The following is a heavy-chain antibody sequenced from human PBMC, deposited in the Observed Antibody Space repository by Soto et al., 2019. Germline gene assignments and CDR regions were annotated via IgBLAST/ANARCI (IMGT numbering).Heavy chain of an antibody. J-gene: IGHJ4*02. D-gene: IGHD4-17*01. V-gene: IGHV1-18*01. CDR3: AIWQLPIYGDYGLSFDY. CDR2: ISAYNGYT. CDR1: GYTFPNYG. Sequence: QVQLVQSGAEVLKPGASVKVSCEASGYTFPNYGITWVLQAPGQGLEWMGWISAYNGYTNSAQNFQGRVTMTTDTSTSTAYMELWNLRSDDTAVYFCAIWQLPIYGDYGLSFDYWGKGTLVTVSS.